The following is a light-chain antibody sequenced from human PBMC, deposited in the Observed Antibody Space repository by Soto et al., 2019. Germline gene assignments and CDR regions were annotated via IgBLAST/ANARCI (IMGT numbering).Light chain of an antibody. CDR2: GNS. Sequence: QSVLTRPPSVSGAPGQSVTISCTGSSSNIGAGYDVHWYQQLPGTAPKLLIYGNSNRPSGVPDRFSGSKSGTSASLAITGLQAEDEADYYCQSYDSSLSGSRVFGTGTKVTVL. CDR3: QSYDSSLSGSRV. CDR1: SSNIGAGYD. J-gene: IGLJ1*01. V-gene: IGLV1-40*01.